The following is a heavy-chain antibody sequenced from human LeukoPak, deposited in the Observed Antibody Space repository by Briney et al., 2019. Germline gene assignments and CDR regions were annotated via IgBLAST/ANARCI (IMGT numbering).Heavy chain of an antibody. D-gene: IGHD3-9*01. CDR2: ISSNGGST. CDR3: ARSSHYDILTGYSEEDAFDI. J-gene: IGHJ3*02. Sequence: GGSLRLSCAVSGLXFSDAWITWVRQAPGKGLEYVSAISSNGGSTYYADSVRGRFTISRDNSKNTLYLQMSSLRVEDTAVYYCARSSHYDILTGYSEEDAFDIWGQGTMVTVSS. CDR1: GLXFSDAW. V-gene: IGHV3-64*04.